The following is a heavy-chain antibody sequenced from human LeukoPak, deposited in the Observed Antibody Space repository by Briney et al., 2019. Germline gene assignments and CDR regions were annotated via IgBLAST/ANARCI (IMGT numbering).Heavy chain of an antibody. D-gene: IGHD3-9*01. Sequence: SETLSLTCTVSGGSISSGGYYWSWLPQHPGKGQELIGYIYYSRRTYYHPSLKRRVTISVDTSKNQFSLKLSSVTAADTALYYWARDYDNFDYRGQGNLCTVSS. J-gene: IGHJ4*02. CDR2: IYYSRRT. CDR1: GGSISSGGYY. V-gene: IGHV4-31*03. CDR3: ARDYDNFDY.